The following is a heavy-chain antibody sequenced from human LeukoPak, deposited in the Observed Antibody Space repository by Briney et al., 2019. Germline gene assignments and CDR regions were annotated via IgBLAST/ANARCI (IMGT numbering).Heavy chain of an antibody. V-gene: IGHV5-51*01. Sequence: GESLKISCKGSGYSFTSYWIGWVRQMPGKGLEWMGIIYPGDSDTRYSPSFQGQVTISADKSISTAYLQWSSLKASDTAMYYCARLSADDYDFWSGYLNAFDIWGQGTMVTASS. CDR2: IYPGDSDT. J-gene: IGHJ3*02. CDR3: ARLSADDYDFWSGYLNAFDI. CDR1: GYSFTSYW. D-gene: IGHD3-3*01.